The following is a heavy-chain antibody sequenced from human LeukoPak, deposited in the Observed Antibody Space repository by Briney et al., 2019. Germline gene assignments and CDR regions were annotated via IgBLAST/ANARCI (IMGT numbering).Heavy chain of an antibody. CDR2: INHGGST. J-gene: IGHJ5*02. CDR1: GFTFSSYN. D-gene: IGHD6-13*01. CDR3: ARGGQQQLAQYHNWFDP. V-gene: IGHV4-34*01. Sequence: LSCAASGFTFSSYNMNWVRQPPGKGLEWIGEINHGGSTNYNPSLKSRVTISVDTSKNQFSLKLSSVTAADTAVYYCARGGQQQLAQYHNWFDPWGQGTLVTVSS.